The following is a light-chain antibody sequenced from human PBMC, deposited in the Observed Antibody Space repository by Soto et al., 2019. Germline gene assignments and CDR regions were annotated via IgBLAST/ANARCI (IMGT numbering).Light chain of an antibody. Sequence: QLVLTQSSSASASLGSSVKLTCTLSSGHSSYIIAWHQQQPGKAPRYLMKLEGSGSYNKGSGVPDSFSGSSSGADRYLKITDLQSEDEYDYYCETWDNSSEVFGTGTKLTVL. CDR3: ETWDNSSEV. CDR1: SGHSSYI. J-gene: IGLJ1*01. V-gene: IGLV4-60*03. CDR2: LEGSGSY.